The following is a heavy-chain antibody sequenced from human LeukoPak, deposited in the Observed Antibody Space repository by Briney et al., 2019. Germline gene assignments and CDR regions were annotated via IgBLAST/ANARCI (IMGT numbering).Heavy chain of an antibody. D-gene: IGHD2-2*01. V-gene: IGHV4-39*07. CDR1: GGSISSSSHY. Sequence: SETLSLTCTVSGGSISSSSHYWGWIRQPPGKGLEYIGTMPYSGSAYYNPSLKSRVTISVDTSKNQLSLKLNSVTAADTAVYYCARDLLFGVPLGYCSSTSCYGHAFDIWGQGTMVTVSS. J-gene: IGHJ3*02. CDR2: MPYSGSA. CDR3: ARDLLFGVPLGYCSSTSCYGHAFDI.